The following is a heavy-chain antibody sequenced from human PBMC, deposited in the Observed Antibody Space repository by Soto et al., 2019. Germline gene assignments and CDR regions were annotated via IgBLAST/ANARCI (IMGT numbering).Heavy chain of an antibody. V-gene: IGHV3-9*01. D-gene: IGHD3-16*01. J-gene: IGHJ2*01. CDR1: GFTFDDYA. CDR3: AKRGYWYFDL. CDR2: ISWNSGSI. Sequence: EVQLVESGGGLVQPGRSLRLSCAASGFTFDDYAMHWVRQAPGKGLEWVSGISWNSGSIGYADSVKGRFTISRDNAKNSLYLQMNSLRAEDTALYYCAKRGYWYFDLWGRGTLVTVSS.